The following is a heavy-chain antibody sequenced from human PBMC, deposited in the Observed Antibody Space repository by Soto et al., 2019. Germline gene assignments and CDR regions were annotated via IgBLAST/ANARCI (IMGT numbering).Heavy chain of an antibody. V-gene: IGHV3-15*01. Sequence: GESLKISCAASGFTFSNAWMSWVRQAPGKGLEWVGRIKSKTDGGTTDYAAPVKGRFTISRDDSKNTLYLQMNSLKTEDTAVYYCTTPQGSSSSWYVDYWGQGTLVTVSS. J-gene: IGHJ4*02. D-gene: IGHD6-13*01. CDR3: TTPQGSSSSWYVDY. CDR2: IKSKTDGGTT. CDR1: GFTFSNAW.